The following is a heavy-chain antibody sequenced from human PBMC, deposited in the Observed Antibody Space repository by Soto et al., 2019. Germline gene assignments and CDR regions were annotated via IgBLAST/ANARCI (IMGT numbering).Heavy chain of an antibody. J-gene: IGHJ4*02. V-gene: IGHV3-30*03. CDR2: ISFDGSKK. D-gene: IGHD3-10*02. Sequence: SEGSLRLYGAASGVADSGFTASGYVIHWIRQSPSKGPEWVDVISFDGSKKCYAASVKGRLTISGENYKDTLYLQMDSLRAGDMAVYYCASLYDRGVYCYVHAFDYFGRGTLLTVSS. CDR1: GVADSGFTASGYV. CDR3: ASLYDRGVYCYVHAFDY.